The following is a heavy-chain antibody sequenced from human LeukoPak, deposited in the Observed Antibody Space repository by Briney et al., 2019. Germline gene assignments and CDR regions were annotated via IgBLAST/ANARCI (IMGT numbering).Heavy chain of an antibody. CDR1: GYTFTSYY. D-gene: IGHD6-19*01. CDR2: INPSGGST. V-gene: IGHV1-46*01. Sequence: ASVKVSCKASGYTFTSYYMHWVRQAPGQGLEWMGIINPSGGSTSYAQKFQGRVTLTRDTSTSTVYMELSSLRSEDTAVYYCAVADLAVAVYFDYWGQGTLVTVSS. CDR3: AVADLAVAVYFDY. J-gene: IGHJ4*02.